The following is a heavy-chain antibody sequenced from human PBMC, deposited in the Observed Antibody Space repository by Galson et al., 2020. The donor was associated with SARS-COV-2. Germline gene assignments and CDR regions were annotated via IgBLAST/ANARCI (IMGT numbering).Heavy chain of an antibody. CDR3: ARAGMTGTVSYYYYYMDV. V-gene: IGHV1-18*01. CDR2: ISANIGST. J-gene: IGHJ6*03. Sequence: ASVKVSCKASGYTFTSNGISWSRQAPGQGLECRGWISANIGSTTYAQNPQRRVTMTTAPSTSTAYMELRSLRSDDTAVYYCARAGMTGTVSYYYYYMDVWGKGTTFPVSS. D-gene: IGHD1-20*01. CDR1: GYTFTSNG.